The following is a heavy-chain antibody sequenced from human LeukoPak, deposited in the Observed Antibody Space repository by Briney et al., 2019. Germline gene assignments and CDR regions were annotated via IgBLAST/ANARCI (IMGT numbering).Heavy chain of an antibody. Sequence: ASVKVSCKSSGYTFTIYYMHWVRQAPGQGLEWMGVINPSGGSTSYAQKFQGRVTMTRDMSTSTVYMELSSLRSEDTAVYYCARVSRGGSGSRYLDYWGQGTLVTVSS. CDR2: INPSGGST. J-gene: IGHJ4*02. CDR1: GYTFTIYY. V-gene: IGHV1-46*01. D-gene: IGHD3-10*01. CDR3: ARVSRGGSGSRYLDY.